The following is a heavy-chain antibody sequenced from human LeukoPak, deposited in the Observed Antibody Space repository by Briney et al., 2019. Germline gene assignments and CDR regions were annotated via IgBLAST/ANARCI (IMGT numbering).Heavy chain of an antibody. V-gene: IGHV2-5*02. D-gene: IGHD6-13*01. J-gene: IGHJ3*02. CDR2: IYWDDDK. CDR1: GFSLSTSGVG. Sequence: SGPTLVKPPQTLTLTCTFSGFSLSTSGVGVGWIRQPPGRALEWLALIYWDDDKRYSPSLKSRLTITKDTSKNQVVLAMTNMDPVDTATYYCAHREQHLAGKAFDIWGQGTMVTVSS. CDR3: AHREQHLAGKAFDI.